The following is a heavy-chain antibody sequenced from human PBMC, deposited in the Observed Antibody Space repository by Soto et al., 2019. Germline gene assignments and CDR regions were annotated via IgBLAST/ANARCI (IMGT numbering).Heavy chain of an antibody. J-gene: IGHJ4*02. CDR2: IIPIFGTA. CDR1: GGTFSSYA. V-gene: IGHV1-69*06. CDR3: ARGGVGGTMTPPPNDY. D-gene: IGHD3-22*01. Sequence: QVQLVQSGAEVKKPGSSVKVSCKASGGTFSSYAISWVRQAPGQGLEWMGGIIPIFGTANYAQKFQGRVTITADKSTSTAYMELSSLRSEDTAVYYCARGGVGGTMTPPPNDYWSQGTLVTVSS.